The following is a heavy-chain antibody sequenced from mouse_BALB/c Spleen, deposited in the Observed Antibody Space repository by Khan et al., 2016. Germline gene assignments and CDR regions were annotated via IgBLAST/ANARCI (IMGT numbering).Heavy chain of an antibody. CDR2: ISHSGST. Sequence: EVQLQESGPSLVKLSQTLSLTCSVTGDSITSGYWNWIRKFPGNKLEYMGYISHSGSTYYNPSLKSRISITRDTSKNQYYLQLNSVTTEDTATYYCARDEGSTYVGGMEYWGQGTSVTVSS. CDR3: ARDEGSTYVGGMEY. D-gene: IGHD1-1*01. CDR1: GDSITSGY. J-gene: IGHJ4*01. V-gene: IGHV3-8*02.